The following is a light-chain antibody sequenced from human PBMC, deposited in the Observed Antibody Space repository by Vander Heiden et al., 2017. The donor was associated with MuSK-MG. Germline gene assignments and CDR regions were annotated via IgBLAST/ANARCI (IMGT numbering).Light chain of an antibody. CDR1: QDISDF. CDR2: DAS. CDR3: QKYNSTFFT. J-gene: IGKJ3*01. V-gene: IGKV1-27*01. Sequence: IQMTQSPSSLSASVGDRVTITCRASQDISDFLAWYQQRPGKVPKLLIYDASTLQSGVPSRFSGSGSGTDFTLTISGLKPEDMATYYCQKYNSTFFTFGPGTKVDIK.